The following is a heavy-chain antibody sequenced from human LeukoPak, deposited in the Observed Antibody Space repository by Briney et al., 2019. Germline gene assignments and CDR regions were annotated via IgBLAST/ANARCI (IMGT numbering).Heavy chain of an antibody. CDR1: GGSISGYY. J-gene: IGHJ4*02. D-gene: IGHD5/OR15-5a*01. Sequence: ASETLSLTCTVSGGSISGYYWSWIRQPPGKGLEWMGYIYYSGSTNYNPSLQSRVTISVDTSKNQFSLKLSSVTAADTAVYYCARDSDSVHSPFNYWGQGTLVTVSS. CDR2: IYYSGST. V-gene: IGHV4-59*01. CDR3: ARDSDSVHSPFNY.